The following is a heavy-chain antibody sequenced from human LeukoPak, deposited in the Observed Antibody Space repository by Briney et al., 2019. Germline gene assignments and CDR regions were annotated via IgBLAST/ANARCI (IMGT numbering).Heavy chain of an antibody. Sequence: QPGGSLRLSCAASGFTFSDYSMTWVRQVPGKGLEWVANIKHDGSGRYYVDSVKGRFTISRDNARTLLYLQMNSLRAEDTAVYYCAKDVGHNWGQGALVTVSS. J-gene: IGHJ4*02. CDR2: IKHDGSGR. CDR3: AKDVGHN. V-gene: IGHV3-7*01. CDR1: GFTFSDYS.